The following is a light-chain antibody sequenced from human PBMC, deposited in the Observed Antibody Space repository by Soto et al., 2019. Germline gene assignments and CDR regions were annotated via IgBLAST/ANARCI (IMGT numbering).Light chain of an antibody. Sequence: VLPQSPDTLSLSPGDRATLSCRASQSVRSTFLAWYQQKPGQAPRLLIYGASNRAAGIPERFSGSASGTEFTLTISRLEPDDSAVYYCQQYDNLPYTFGQGTKLEIK. CDR3: QQYDNLPYT. V-gene: IGKV3-20*01. CDR1: QSVRSTF. J-gene: IGKJ2*01. CDR2: GAS.